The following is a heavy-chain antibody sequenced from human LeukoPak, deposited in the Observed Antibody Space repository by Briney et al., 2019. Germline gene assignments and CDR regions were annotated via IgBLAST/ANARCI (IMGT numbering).Heavy chain of an antibody. CDR2: INPNSGGT. J-gene: IGHJ6*03. CDR1: GYTFTGYY. V-gene: IGHV1-2*02. D-gene: IGHD2-2*01. CDR3: ARGPIVVVPAAMFDYYYYYYYTDV. Sequence: GASVKVSCKASGYTFTGYYMHWVRQAPGQGLEWMGWINPNSGGTNYAQKFQGRVTMTRDTSISTAYMELSRLRSDDTAVYYCARGPIVVVPAAMFDYYYYYYYTDVWGKGTTVTVSS.